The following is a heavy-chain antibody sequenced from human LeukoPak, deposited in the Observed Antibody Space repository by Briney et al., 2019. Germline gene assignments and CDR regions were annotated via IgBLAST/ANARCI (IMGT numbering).Heavy chain of an antibody. CDR1: GFTFSSSG. Sequence: GGSLTLSCAASGFTFSSSGMHWVRQAPGKGLEGVAVISSDGSNKEYAVSVKGRFTISRDNSNNTLYLQMNSLRAEDTGVYYCARERDGRCFDCWGQGTLVTVSS. CDR3: ARERDGRCFDC. V-gene: IGHV3-30*03. CDR2: ISSDGSNK. J-gene: IGHJ4*02. D-gene: IGHD5-24*01.